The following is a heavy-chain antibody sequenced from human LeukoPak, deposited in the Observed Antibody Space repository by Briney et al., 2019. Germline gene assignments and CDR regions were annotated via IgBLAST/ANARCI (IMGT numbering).Heavy chain of an antibody. D-gene: IGHD1-26*01. CDR2: IYYSGST. J-gene: IGHJ5*02. V-gene: IGHV4-59*01. CDR1: GGSISSYY. Sequence: SETLSLTCTVSGGSISSYYWSWIRQPPGKGLEWIGYIYYSGSTNYNPSLKSRVTISVDTSKNQFSLKLSSVTAADTAVYYCARDVNRRENWFDPWGQGTLVTVSS. CDR3: ARDVNRRENWFDP.